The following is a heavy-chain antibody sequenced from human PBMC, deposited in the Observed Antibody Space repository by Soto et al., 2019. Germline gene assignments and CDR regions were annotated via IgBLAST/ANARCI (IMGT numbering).Heavy chain of an antibody. CDR3: AVLKAVGAYFFGMDV. J-gene: IGHJ6*02. CDR1: GASITSAGFY. Sequence: SETLSLTCTVSGASITSAGFYWSWIRQVPGKGLEWIGYIYYSGTTFSNPSLKSRVSISMDTSKNQFSLKLTSVTAADSAVYYCAVLKAVGAYFFGMDVWGQGTTVTVSS. CDR2: IYYSGTT. D-gene: IGHD6-19*01. V-gene: IGHV4-31*03.